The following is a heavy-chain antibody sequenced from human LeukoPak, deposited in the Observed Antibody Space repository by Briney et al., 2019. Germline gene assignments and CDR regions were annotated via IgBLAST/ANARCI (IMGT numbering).Heavy chain of an antibody. D-gene: IGHD3-16*01. CDR2: ISSGSSPK. CDR1: GFTFDIYG. J-gene: IGHJ4*02. CDR3: ARGDDGAY. Sequence: PGGSLRLSCAGSGFTFDIYGMNWIRQAPGKGLEWVSHISSGSSPKYYADSVRGRFTISRDNAKKSLYLQMNSLRVEDTAVYYCARGDDGAYWGQGTLVSVSS. V-gene: IGHV3-48*04.